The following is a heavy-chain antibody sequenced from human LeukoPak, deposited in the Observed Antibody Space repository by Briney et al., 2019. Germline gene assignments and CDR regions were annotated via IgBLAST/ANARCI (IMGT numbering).Heavy chain of an antibody. CDR2: ISNSGSYT. CDR3: ARDLYTTSTGDYAFDI. J-gene: IGHJ3*02. D-gene: IGHD4-17*01. V-gene: IGHV3-11*05. Sequence: GGSLRLSCAASGFSFSDEYMSWIRQAPGKGLEWVSYISNSGSYTNYADSVKGRFTISRDNTKNSLYLQMNSLRAEDTAVYYCARDLYTTSTGDYAFDIWGQGTMVTVSS. CDR1: GFSFSDEY.